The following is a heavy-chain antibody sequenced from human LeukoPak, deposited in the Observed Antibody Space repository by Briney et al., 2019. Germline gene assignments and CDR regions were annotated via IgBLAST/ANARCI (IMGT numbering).Heavy chain of an antibody. D-gene: IGHD2-8*01. J-gene: IGHJ6*02. V-gene: IGHV3-48*02. CDR2: ISSSSCTI. Sequence: GGSLRLSCAASGFTFSTYIMNWVRQAPGRGLEWVSYISSSSCTISYADSVKGRFTISRDNAKDSLYLQMNSLRDEDTAVYYCARDNERYYGMDVWGQGTTVTVSS. CDR1: GFTFSTYI. CDR3: ARDNERYYGMDV.